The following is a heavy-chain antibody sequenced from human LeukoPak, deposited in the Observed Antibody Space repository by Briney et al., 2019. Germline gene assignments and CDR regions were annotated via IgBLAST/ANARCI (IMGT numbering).Heavy chain of an antibody. CDR1: GGSISSYY. CDR2: IYTSGST. J-gene: IGHJ3*02. V-gene: IGHV4-4*07. D-gene: IGHD6-6*01. Sequence: SETLSLTCTVSGGSISSYYWSWIRQPAGKGLEWIGRIYTSGSTNYNPSLKSRVTISVDTSKDQFSLKLSSVTAADTAVYYCARVPHVLAGDLSSSSYHDAFDIWGQGTMVTVSS. CDR3: ARVPHVLAGDLSSSSYHDAFDI.